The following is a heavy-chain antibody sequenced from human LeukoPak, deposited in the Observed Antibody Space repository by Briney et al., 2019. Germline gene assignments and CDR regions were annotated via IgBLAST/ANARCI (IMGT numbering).Heavy chain of an antibody. CDR1: GGSISSSNW. CDR3: ASLGYSSSWYRD. Sequence: SETLSLTCAVSGGSISSSNWWSWGRQPPGKGLEWAGEIYRSGSTNYNPSLKSRVTISVDKSKNQFSLKLSSVPAADPAVYYCASLGYSSSWYRDWGQGTLVTVSS. J-gene: IGHJ4*02. V-gene: IGHV4-4*02. CDR2: IYRSGST. D-gene: IGHD6-13*01.